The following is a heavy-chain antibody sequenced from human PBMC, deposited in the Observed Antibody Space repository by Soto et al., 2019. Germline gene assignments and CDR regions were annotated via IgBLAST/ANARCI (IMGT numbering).Heavy chain of an antibody. V-gene: IGHV5-51*01. CDR3: DRPISNLRYYYYAMDV. Sequence: PAESLKLSFKCSGYTFTDYLIVLVLQLPGKGLECMGIIYPGDSDTRYSPSFQGHVTITVDKSTSTAYLQWNTLKASDTAMYYCDRPISNLRYYYYAMDVWGQGTTVTVSS. CDR1: GYTFTDYL. J-gene: IGHJ6*02. D-gene: IGHD4-4*01. CDR2: IYPGDSDT.